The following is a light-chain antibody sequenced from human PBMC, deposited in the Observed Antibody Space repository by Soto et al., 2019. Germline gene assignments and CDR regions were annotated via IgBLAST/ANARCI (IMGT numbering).Light chain of an antibody. V-gene: IGKV3-11*01. CDR2: DAS. CDR1: QSISTY. Sequence: LTQSPATLTLSPGDRATRSCRAGQSISTYLAWYQQKSGQAPRILIYDASNRSTGTQARLSGSGSGTDFTLTFCSIEPEDSGVYYCPQRFVWLTVGGVALVDIK. J-gene: IGKJ4*01. CDR3: PQRFVWLT.